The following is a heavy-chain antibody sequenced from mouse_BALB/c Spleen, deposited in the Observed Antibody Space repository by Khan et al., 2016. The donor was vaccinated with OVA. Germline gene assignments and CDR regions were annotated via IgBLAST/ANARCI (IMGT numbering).Heavy chain of an antibody. Sequence: EVKLEESGPGLVKPSQSLSLTCTVTGYSITTDYVWYWIRQFPGNKLEWMGYISYSGNTKYNPSLKSRISITRDTSKNQFFLQLKSVTTEDTAVYYCARVYGGDFDYWGQGTTLTVSS. CDR2: ISYSGNT. D-gene: IGHD1-1*01. CDR1: GYSITTDYV. CDR3: ARVYGGDFDY. J-gene: IGHJ2*01. V-gene: IGHV3-2*02.